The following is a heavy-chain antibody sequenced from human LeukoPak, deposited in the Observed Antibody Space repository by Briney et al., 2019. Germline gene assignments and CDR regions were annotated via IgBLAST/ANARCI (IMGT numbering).Heavy chain of an antibody. Sequence: GRSLRLSCAASGFTFSSYGMHWVRQAPGKGLEWVAVISYDGSNKYYADSVKGRFTISRDNSKNTLYLQMNSLRAEDTAVYYCARDQGPYSSSSVDYWGQGTLVTVSS. D-gene: IGHD6-6*01. CDR3: ARDQGPYSSSSVDY. CDR2: ISYDGSNK. V-gene: IGHV3-30*03. J-gene: IGHJ4*02. CDR1: GFTFSSYG.